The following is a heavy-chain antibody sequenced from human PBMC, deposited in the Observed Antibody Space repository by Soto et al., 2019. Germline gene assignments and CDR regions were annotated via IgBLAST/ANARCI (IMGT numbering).Heavy chain of an antibody. D-gene: IGHD2-8*01. J-gene: IGHJ6*02. V-gene: IGHV3-43*02. CDR2: ISGDGGST. Sequence: GGSLRLSCAASGFTFDDYAMHWVRQAPGKGLEWVSLISGDGGSTYYADSVKGRFTISRDNSKNSLYLQMNSLRTEDTDLYDCAKDIRPLEGLMVGNYYYGMDVWGQGTTVTVSS. CDR1: GFTFDDYA. CDR3: AKDIRPLEGLMVGNYYYGMDV.